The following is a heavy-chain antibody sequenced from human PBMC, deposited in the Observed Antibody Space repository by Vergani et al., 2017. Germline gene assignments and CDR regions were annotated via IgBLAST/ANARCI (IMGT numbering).Heavy chain of an antibody. CDR3: AKNPGISTTRHYYAMDV. D-gene: IGHD1-1*01. CDR1: VFKFSDHY. V-gene: IGHV3-11*04. CDR2: ISPGASTV. Sequence: LEESVGGSVKPGGSLRLSCAASVFKFSDHYMSWIRQAPGKELEWVSHISPGASTVSYTDSVTGRFTVSRDNDNNSLTLDMTTLRVEDTAVYYCAKNPGISTTRHYYAMDVWGQGTTVTVSS. J-gene: IGHJ6*02.